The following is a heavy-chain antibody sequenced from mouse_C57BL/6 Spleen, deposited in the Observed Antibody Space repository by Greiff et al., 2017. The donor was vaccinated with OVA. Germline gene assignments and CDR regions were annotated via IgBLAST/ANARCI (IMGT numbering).Heavy chain of an antibody. V-gene: IGHV1-7*01. CDR2: INPSSGYT. J-gene: IGHJ4*01. CDR3: ARSSPYYAMDY. D-gene: IGHD6-1*01. CDR1: GYTFTSYW. Sequence: VQLVESGAELAKPGASVKLSCKASGYTFTSYWMHWVKQRPGQGLEWIGYINPSSGYTKYNQKFKDKATLTADESSSTAYMQLSSLTYEDSAVYYCARSSPYYAMDYWGQGTSVTVSS.